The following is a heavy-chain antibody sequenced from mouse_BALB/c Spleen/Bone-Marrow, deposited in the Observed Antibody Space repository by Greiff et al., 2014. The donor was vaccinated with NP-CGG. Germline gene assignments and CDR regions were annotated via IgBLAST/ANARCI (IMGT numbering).Heavy chain of an antibody. CDR1: GYTFTSYW. D-gene: IGHD1-1*01. CDR2: INPSTGYT. Sequence: VQLQQSGAELAKPRASVKMSCKASGYTFTSYWMHWVKQRPGQGLEWIGYINPSTGYTEYNQKFKDKATLTADKSSSTAYMQLSSLTSEDSAVYYCARGYYGSSLVYWGQGTLVTVSA. V-gene: IGHV1-7*01. J-gene: IGHJ3*01. CDR3: ARGYYGSSLVY.